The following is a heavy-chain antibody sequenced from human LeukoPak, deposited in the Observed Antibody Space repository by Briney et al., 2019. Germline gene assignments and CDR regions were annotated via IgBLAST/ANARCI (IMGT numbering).Heavy chain of an antibody. Sequence: SSETLSLTCAVYGGSFSGYYWSWIRQPPGKGLEWIGEINHSGSTNYNPSLKSRVTISVDTSKNQFSLKLSSVTAADTAVYYCVREGEYYDSSPMGYWGQGTLVTVSS. CDR3: VREGEYYDSSPMGY. CDR2: INHSGST. CDR1: GGSFSGYY. D-gene: IGHD3-22*01. J-gene: IGHJ4*02. V-gene: IGHV4-34*01.